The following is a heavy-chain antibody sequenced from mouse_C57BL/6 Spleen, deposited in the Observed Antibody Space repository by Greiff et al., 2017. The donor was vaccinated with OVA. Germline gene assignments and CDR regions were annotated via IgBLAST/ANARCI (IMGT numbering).Heavy chain of an antibody. D-gene: IGHD2-4*01. Sequence: VQLQQPGAELVRPGSSVKLSCKASGYTFTSYWMHWVKQRPIQGLEWIGNIDPSDSETHYNQKFKDKATLTVDKSSSTAYMQLSSLTSEDSAVYYCARGAYYDYWYFDVWGTGTTVTVSS. CDR3: ARGAYYDYWYFDV. V-gene: IGHV1-52*01. CDR1: GYTFTSYW. J-gene: IGHJ1*03. CDR2: IDPSDSET.